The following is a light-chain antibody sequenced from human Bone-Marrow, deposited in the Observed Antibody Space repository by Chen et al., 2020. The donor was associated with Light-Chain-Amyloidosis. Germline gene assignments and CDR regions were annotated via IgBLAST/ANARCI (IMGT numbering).Light chain of an antibody. Sequence: DIVMTQSPESLAVSLGERATINCMSSQSILFSSNNKNYLAWYQQKPGQPPILLIYWASTRESGVPDRFSGSGSGTDFTLTISSLQAEDVAVYYCQQYYSVPHTFGQGIKLEIK. CDR2: WAS. CDR3: QQYYSVPHT. V-gene: IGKV4-1*01. J-gene: IGKJ2*01. CDR1: QSILFSSNNKNY.